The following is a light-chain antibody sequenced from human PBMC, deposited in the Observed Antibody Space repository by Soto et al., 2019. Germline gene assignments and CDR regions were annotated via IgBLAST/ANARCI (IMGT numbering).Light chain of an antibody. V-gene: IGKV1-5*03. Sequence: DIQMTQSPSTLSASVGDRVTITCRASQSISSWLAWYQQKPGRAPTLLIYKASTLESGVPSRFSGSGSGTAFTLTISSLQPDDSSTYYCQQDNSYPLTFGQWTLLEI. J-gene: IGKJ5*01. CDR3: QQDNSYPLT. CDR1: QSISSW. CDR2: KAS.